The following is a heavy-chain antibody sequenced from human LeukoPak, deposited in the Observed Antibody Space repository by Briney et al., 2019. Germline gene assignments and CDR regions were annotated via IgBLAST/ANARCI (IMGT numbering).Heavy chain of an antibody. V-gene: IGHV3-21*01. CDR3: ARSYGHSIDY. CDR2: ISSSSSYI. J-gene: IGHJ4*02. D-gene: IGHD3-10*01. Sequence: GSLRLSCVASGFAFSTYNIHWVRQAPGKGLEWISSISSSSSYIYYADSVKGRFTISRDNAKNSLYLQMNSLRAEDTAVYYCARSYGHSIDYWGQGTLVTVSS. CDR1: GFAFSTYN.